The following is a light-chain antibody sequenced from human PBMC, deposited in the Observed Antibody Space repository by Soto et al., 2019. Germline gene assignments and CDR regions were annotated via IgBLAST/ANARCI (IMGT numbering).Light chain of an antibody. V-gene: IGLV2-8*01. Sequence: QSALTQPPSASGSPGQSVTISCTGTSSDVGGYNYVSWYQQHPGKAPKLMISEVSKRPSGVPDRFSGSKSGNTASLTVSGLQDEDEADYYCSSSAGNNNLVFGTGTKVTVL. J-gene: IGLJ1*01. CDR3: SSSAGNNNLV. CDR2: EVS. CDR1: SSDVGGYNY.